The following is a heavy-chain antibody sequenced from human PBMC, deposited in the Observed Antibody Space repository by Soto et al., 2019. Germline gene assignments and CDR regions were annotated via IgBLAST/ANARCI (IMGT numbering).Heavy chain of an antibody. CDR3: ARSITFDWLFFDN. J-gene: IGHJ4*02. Sequence: SETLSLTCAVSGGSISRSNWWSWVRQPPGKGLEWIGEIYHSGSTNYHPSLKSRVTISVDKSKNQFSLKLTSLTAADTAVYYCARSITFDWLFFDNWGQGTLVTVSA. CDR2: IYHSGST. V-gene: IGHV4-4*02. D-gene: IGHD3-9*01. CDR1: GGSISRSNW.